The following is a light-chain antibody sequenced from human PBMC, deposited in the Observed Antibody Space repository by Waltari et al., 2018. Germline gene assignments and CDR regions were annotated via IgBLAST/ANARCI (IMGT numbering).Light chain of an antibody. J-gene: IGKJ1*01. V-gene: IGKV3-15*01. Sequence: EIVMTQSPATLSVSPGERATLSCRASQSVSSNLAWYQPKPGQAPRLLIYGASTRATDIPARFSGSGSGTEFTLTISSLQSGDFAVYYCQQYNNWPRTFGQGTKVEIK. CDR2: GAS. CDR3: QQYNNWPRT. CDR1: QSVSSN.